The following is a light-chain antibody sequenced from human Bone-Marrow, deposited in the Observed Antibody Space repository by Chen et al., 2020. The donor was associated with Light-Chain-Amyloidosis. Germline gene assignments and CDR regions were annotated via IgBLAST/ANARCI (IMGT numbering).Light chain of an antibody. CDR2: RET. V-gene: IGLV3-25*03. CDR1: DLPTKY. CDR3: QSADSSGTYEVI. Sequence: SYELTQPPSVSVFPGQTARITCSGDDLPTKYAYCYQQKPGQAPVLVIHRETERPSGISERFSGSSSGTTATLTISGVQAEDEADYHCQSADSSGTYEVIFGGGTKLTVL. J-gene: IGLJ2*01.